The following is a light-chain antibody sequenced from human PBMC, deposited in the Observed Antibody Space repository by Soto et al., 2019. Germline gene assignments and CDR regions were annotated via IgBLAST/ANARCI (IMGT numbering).Light chain of an antibody. V-gene: IGKV3-11*01. CDR2: DAS. CDR3: QQFSSYPLT. CDR1: QSVSSY. J-gene: IGKJ4*01. Sequence: EIVLTQSPATLSLSPGESATLSCWASQSVSSYLAWYQQKPGQAPRLLIYDASNRATGIPARFSGSGSGTDFTLTISSLEPEDFAVYYCQQFSSYPLTFGGGTKVDI.